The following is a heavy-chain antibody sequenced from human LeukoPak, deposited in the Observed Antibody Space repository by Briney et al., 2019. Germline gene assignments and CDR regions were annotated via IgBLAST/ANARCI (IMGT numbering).Heavy chain of an antibody. CDR2: INTYNGNT. V-gene: IGHV1-18*01. J-gene: IGHJ5*02. D-gene: IGHD3-10*02. CDR3: ARVQHYNTILGWFDP. Sequence: ASVKVSCKASGYTFTTYGVTWVRQAAGQGVEWMGWINTYNGNTNYAQKLQGRVTLTTDTSTNTAFMDLRSLKSDDTAVYYCARVQHYNTILGWFDPWGQGTLVTVSS. CDR1: GYTFTTYG.